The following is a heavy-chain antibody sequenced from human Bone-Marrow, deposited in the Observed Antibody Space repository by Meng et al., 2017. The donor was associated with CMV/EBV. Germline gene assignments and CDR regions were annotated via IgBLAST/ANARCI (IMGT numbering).Heavy chain of an antibody. V-gene: IGHV4-34*01. CDR1: GGSFSGYY. Sequence: SETLSLTCAVYGGSFSGYYWSWIRQPPGKGLEWIGEINHSGSTNYNPSLKSRVTISVDTSKNQFSLKLSSVTAADTAVYYCARGLNGMDVWGQGTTVTVPS. CDR2: INHSGST. J-gene: IGHJ6*02. CDR3: ARGLNGMDV.